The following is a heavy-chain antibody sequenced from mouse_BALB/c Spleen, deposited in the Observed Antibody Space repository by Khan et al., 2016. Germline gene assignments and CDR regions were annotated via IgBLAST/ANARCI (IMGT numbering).Heavy chain of an antibody. Sequence: QIQLVPSGPELKKPGETVKISCKASGYSFNNYGMNWVKQAPGKGLKWMGWIDTNTGEPTYAEEFKGRFAFSLETSAITAYLQINNLKNDDTATYFCARWGYEYAWFAYWGQGTLVTVSA. D-gene: IGHD2-4*01. CDR1: GYSFNNYG. V-gene: IGHV9-3*02. CDR3: ARWGYEYAWFAY. CDR2: IDTNTGEP. J-gene: IGHJ3*01.